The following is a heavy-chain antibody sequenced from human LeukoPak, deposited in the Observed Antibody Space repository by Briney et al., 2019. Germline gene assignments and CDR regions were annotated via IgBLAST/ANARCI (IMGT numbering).Heavy chain of an antibody. CDR1: GFTFSSYA. V-gene: IGHV3-30-3*01. J-gene: IGHJ4*02. CDR3: ARDTVDTAMSY. CDR2: ISYDGSNK. D-gene: IGHD5-18*01. Sequence: GGSLRLSCAASGFTFSSYAMHWVRQAPGKGLEWVAVISYDGSNKYYADSVKGRFTISRDNSKNTLYLQMNSLRAEDTAVYYCARDTVDTAMSYWGQGTLVTVSS.